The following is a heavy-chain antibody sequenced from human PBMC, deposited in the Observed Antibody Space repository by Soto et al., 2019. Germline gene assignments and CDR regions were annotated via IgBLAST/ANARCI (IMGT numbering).Heavy chain of an antibody. Sequence: ASVKVSCKASGYTFTSYAMHWVRQAPGQRLEWMGWINAGNGNTKYSQKFQGRVTITRDTSASTAYMELSSLRSEDTAVYYCARSLMTTVTNGGYWGQGTLVTVSS. J-gene: IGHJ4*02. CDR3: ARSLMTTVTNGGY. CDR1: GYTFTSYA. V-gene: IGHV1-3*01. CDR2: INAGNGNT. D-gene: IGHD4-17*01.